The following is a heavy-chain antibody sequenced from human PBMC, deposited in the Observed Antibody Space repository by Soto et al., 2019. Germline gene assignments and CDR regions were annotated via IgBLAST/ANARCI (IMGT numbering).Heavy chain of an antibody. CDR1: GFTFSTYA. CDR2: VGASGLNT. V-gene: IGHV3-23*01. CDR3: AQDRPRSTSGYFFDY. Sequence: EVQLLESGGKLVQPGGSLTLSCAASGFTFSTYAMAWVRQAPGKGVEWVSGVGASGLNTDYADPMKGRFYISRGNSKNTVSQQMNSLRPEDTALNYCAQDRPRSTSGYFFDYWGQGTQVTVSS. J-gene: IGHJ4*02. D-gene: IGHD2-2*01.